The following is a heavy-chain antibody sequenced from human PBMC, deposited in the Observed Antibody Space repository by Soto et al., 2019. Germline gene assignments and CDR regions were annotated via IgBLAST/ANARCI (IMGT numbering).Heavy chain of an antibody. V-gene: IGHV3-23*01. CDR3: AKGRYSSSSKEGNWFDP. CDR1: GFTFSTHA. CDR2: IGSSGGST. J-gene: IGHJ5*02. Sequence: GGSLRLSCAASGFTFSTHAMSWVRQAPGKGLEWVSGIGSSGGSTYYADSVKGRFTISRENSKNTVYLQMNSLRDEDTAAYYCAKGRYSSSSKEGNWFDPWGEGTLVTVSS. D-gene: IGHD6-6*01.